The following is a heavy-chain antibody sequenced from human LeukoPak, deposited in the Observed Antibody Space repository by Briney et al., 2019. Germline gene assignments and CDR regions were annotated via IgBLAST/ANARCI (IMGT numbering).Heavy chain of an antibody. CDR2: INPNSGGT. CDR3: ARAPSIAAASKFDY. V-gene: IGHV1-2*02. J-gene: IGHJ4*02. CDR1: GYTFTGYY. D-gene: IGHD6-13*01. Sequence: ASVKVSCKASGYTFTGYYMHWVRQAPGQGLEWMGWINPNSGGTNYAQKFQGRVTMTRDTSITTAYMELSSLRSEDTAVYYCARAPSIAAASKFDYWGQGTLVTVSS.